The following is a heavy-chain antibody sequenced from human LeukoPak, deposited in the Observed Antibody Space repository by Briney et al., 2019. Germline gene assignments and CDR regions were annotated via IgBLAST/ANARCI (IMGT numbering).Heavy chain of an antibody. D-gene: IGHD2-2*01. CDR3: ALGDCSSTSCYVFDY. Sequence: SETLSLTCTVSGGYISSYYWSWIRQPPGKGLEWIGYIFNSGSTNYNPSLKCRVTISVDTSKNQFSLKLSSVTAADTAVYFCALGDCSSTSCYVFDYWGQGTLVTVSS. J-gene: IGHJ4*02. CDR2: IFNSGST. CDR1: GGYISSYY. V-gene: IGHV4-59*01.